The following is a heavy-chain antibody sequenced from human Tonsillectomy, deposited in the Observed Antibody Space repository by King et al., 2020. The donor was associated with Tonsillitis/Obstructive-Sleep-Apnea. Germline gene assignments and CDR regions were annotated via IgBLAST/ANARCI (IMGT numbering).Heavy chain of an antibody. CDR2: INPNSVCT. V-gene: IGHV1-2*06. Sequence: QLVQSGAVVKKPGASVKVSCKASGYTFTGYYMHWVRQAPGQGLEWMGRINPNSVCTNYAQKFKGRVTITRDTSISTAYMELSRLGSYDQAVYYCVRAILPGGYYDSYYYYYMDVWGKGTTVTVSS. CDR1: GYTFTGYY. CDR3: VRAILPGGYYDSYYYYYMDV. D-gene: IGHD3-3*01. J-gene: IGHJ6*03.